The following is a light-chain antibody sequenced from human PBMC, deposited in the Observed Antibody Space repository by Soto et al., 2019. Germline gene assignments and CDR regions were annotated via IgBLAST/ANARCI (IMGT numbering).Light chain of an antibody. V-gene: IGKV3-20*01. CDR3: QQYGTSPRT. J-gene: IGKJ1*01. CDR1: QNFNSNY. Sequence: EIVLTQSPGTLSLSPGERAILSCRASQNFNSNYLAWYQQKPGQAPRLLIYGASTRAAGIPDRFGGRGSGTDFTLTINKLEPEDFAVYYCQQYGTSPRTFGHGTRVDIK. CDR2: GAS.